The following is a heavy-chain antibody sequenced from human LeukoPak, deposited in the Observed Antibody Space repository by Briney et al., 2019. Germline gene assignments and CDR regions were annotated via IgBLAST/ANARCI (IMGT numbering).Heavy chain of an antibody. D-gene: IGHD1-26*01. J-gene: IGHJ4*02. CDR2: IYPSGNT. Sequence: PSETLSLTCTVSGGSIISSSYYWSWIRQPAGKGLEWIGHIYPSGNTNYNPSLKSRVTISVDTSKNQFSLKLSSVTAADTAVYYCARVLYSGSPDDYWAREPWSPSPQ. CDR1: GGSIISSSYY. CDR3: ARVLYSGSPDDY. V-gene: IGHV4-61*09.